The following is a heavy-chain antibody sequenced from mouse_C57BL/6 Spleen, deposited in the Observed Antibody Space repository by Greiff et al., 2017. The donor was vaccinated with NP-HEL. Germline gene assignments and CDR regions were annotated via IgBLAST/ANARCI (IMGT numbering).Heavy chain of an antibody. J-gene: IGHJ2*01. CDR3: ASHYGCSPYYFDY. CDR1: GYTFTSYW. D-gene: IGHD1-1*01. V-gene: IGHV1-55*01. CDR2: IYPGSGST. Sequence: QVQLQQPGAELVKPGASVKMSCKASGYTFTSYWITWVKQRPGQGLEWIGDIYPGSGSTNYTEKFKSKATLTVDTSSSTAYMQLSSLTSEDSAVYYCASHYGCSPYYFDYWGQGTTLTVSS.